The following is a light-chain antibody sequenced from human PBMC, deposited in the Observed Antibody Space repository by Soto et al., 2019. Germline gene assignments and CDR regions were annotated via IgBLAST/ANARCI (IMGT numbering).Light chain of an antibody. CDR2: EVR. J-gene: IGLJ1*01. CDR3: SSYTNNTTPCV. V-gene: IGLV2-14*01. Sequence: QSVLTQPASVSGSPGQSITISCTGTSSDIGDYYYVSWYQQHPGKAPKLMVFEVRNRPSGVPYRFSGSKSGYTASLTISGLQAEDEADYYCSSYTNNTTPCVFGIGTKVTVL. CDR1: SSDIGDYYY.